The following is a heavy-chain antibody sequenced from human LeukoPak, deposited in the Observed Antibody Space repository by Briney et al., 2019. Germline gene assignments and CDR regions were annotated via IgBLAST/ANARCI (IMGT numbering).Heavy chain of an antibody. J-gene: IGHJ4*02. D-gene: IGHD3-22*01. V-gene: IGHV1-18*01. Sequence: GASVKVSCKASGYTFTSYAMHWVRQAPGQGLEWMGWISAYNGNTNYAQKLQGRVTMTTDTSTSTAYMELRSLRSDDTAVYYCARALGLSGADSSGYYDYWGQGTLVTVSS. CDR1: GYTFTSYA. CDR3: ARALGLSGADSSGYYDY. CDR2: ISAYNGNT.